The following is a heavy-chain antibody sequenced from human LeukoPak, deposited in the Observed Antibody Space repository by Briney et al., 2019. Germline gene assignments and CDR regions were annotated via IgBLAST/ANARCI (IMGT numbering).Heavy chain of an antibody. CDR1: GFTFSSYS. CDR3: ARVSGSYYFDY. CDR2: ISGSSSPI. D-gene: IGHD3-10*01. V-gene: IGHV3-48*02. J-gene: IGHJ4*02. Sequence: TGGSLRLSCAASGFTFSSYSMTWVRQAPGKGLEWVSYISGSSSPIYYADSVKGRVTISRDNAKDSLYLQMTSLRDEDTAVYYCARVSGSYYFDYWGQGTLVTVSS.